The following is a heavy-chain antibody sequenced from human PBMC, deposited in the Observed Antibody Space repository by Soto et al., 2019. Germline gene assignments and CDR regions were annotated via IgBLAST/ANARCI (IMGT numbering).Heavy chain of an antibody. CDR1: GYTLTELS. CDR3: ATATMVRGVMAYYYGMDV. CDR2: FDPEDGET. J-gene: IGHJ6*02. D-gene: IGHD3-10*01. V-gene: IGHV1-24*01. Sequence: QVQLVQSGAEVKKPGASVKVSCKVSGYTLTELSMHWVRQAPGKGLEWMGGFDPEDGETIYAQKFQGRVTMTEDTSTDTAYMELSSLRSEDTAVYYCATATMVRGVMAYYYGMDVWGQGTTVTVSS.